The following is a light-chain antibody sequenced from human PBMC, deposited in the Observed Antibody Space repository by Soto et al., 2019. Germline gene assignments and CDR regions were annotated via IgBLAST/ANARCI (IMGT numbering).Light chain of an antibody. CDR3: QQYGSSVT. J-gene: IGKJ4*01. Sequence: DIQMTQSPSTLSASVGDRVTITCRASQSISSWLAWYQQKPGKAPKLLVYKASSLESGVPSRFSGSGSETEFTLTISRLEPEDFAVYYCQQYGSSVTFGGGTKVEIK. CDR2: KAS. V-gene: IGKV1-5*03. CDR1: QSISSW.